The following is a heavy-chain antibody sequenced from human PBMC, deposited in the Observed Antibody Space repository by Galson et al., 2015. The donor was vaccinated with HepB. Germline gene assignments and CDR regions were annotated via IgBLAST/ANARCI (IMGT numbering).Heavy chain of an antibody. CDR3: AVTGRARTMVVVPAAIQPLLRRVSGQKGQLDY. Sequence: SVKVSCKASGGTFSSYAISWVRQAPGQGLEWMGGIIPIFGTANYAQKFQGRVTITADESTSTAYMELSSLRSEDTAVYYCAVTGRARTMVVVPAAIQPLLRRVSGQKGQLDYWGQGTLVTVSS. V-gene: IGHV1-69*13. CDR1: GGTFSSYA. J-gene: IGHJ4*02. CDR2: IIPIFGTA. D-gene: IGHD2-2*02.